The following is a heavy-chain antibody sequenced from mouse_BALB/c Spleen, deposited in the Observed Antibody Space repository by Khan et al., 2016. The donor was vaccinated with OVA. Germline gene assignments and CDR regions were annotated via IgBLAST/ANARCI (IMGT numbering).Heavy chain of an antibody. V-gene: IGHV5-6*01. CDR1: GFTFSSYS. D-gene: IGHD1-1*01. CDR3: ADHLAGSLAY. Sequence: EVELVESGGDLVKPGGSLKLSCAASGFTFSSYSMSWVRQTPDKRLEWVASISSGGDYTYYPDSVKGRFTFSRDNAKNTLYLQMSDLKSEDTAMYYCADHLAGSLAYWGQGTLVTVSA. CDR2: ISSGGDYT. J-gene: IGHJ3*01.